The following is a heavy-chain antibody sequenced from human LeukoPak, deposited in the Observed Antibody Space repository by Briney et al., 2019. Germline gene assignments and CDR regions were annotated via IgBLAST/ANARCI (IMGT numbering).Heavy chain of an antibody. CDR3: ARGELEEFDY. J-gene: IGHJ4*02. V-gene: IGHV1-8*03. CDR1: GYTFTGYY. Sequence: ASVKVSCKASGYTFTGYYMHWVRQAPGQGLEWMGWMNPNSGNTGYAQKFQGRVTITRNTSISTAYMELSSLRSEDTAVYYCARGELEEFDYWGQGTLVTVSS. CDR2: MNPNSGNT. D-gene: IGHD1-7*01.